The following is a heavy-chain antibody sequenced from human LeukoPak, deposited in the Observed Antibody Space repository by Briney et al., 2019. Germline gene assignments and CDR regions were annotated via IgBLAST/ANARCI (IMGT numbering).Heavy chain of an antibody. Sequence: GSLRLSCAASGFTFSSYGMSWVRQAPGKGLEWVSAISGSGGSTYYADSVKGRFTISRDNAKNSLYLQMNSLRAEDTAVYYCARATYDSSGYYLYYYYYMDVWGKGTTVTVSS. D-gene: IGHD3-22*01. CDR1: GFTFSSYG. CDR3: ARATYDSSGYYLYYYYYMDV. J-gene: IGHJ6*03. CDR2: ISGSGGST. V-gene: IGHV3-23*01.